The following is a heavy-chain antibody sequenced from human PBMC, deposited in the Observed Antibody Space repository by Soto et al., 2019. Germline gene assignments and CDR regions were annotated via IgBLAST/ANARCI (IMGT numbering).Heavy chain of an antibody. J-gene: IGHJ3*02. Sequence: QVQLQESGPGLVKPSQTLSLTCTVSGGSISSGGYYWSWIRQHPGKGLEWIGYIYYSGSTYYNPSLKSRVTISVDTSKNQFSLKLSSVTAADTAVYYCARDRWAATKSHAFDIWGQGTMVTVSS. V-gene: IGHV4-31*03. D-gene: IGHD2-15*01. CDR3: ARDRWAATKSHAFDI. CDR1: GGSISSGGYY. CDR2: IYYSGST.